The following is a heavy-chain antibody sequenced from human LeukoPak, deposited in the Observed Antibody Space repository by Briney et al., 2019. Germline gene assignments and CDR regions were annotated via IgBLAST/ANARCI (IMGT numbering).Heavy chain of an antibody. D-gene: IGHD3-9*01. CDR2: ISAYNGNT. Sequence: ASVKVSCKASGYTFTSYGISWVRQAPGQGLEWMGWISAYNGNTNYAQKLQGRVTMTTDTYTHKAYMEVSDQRYDQTAGYNRARGPRLGGDDILTGPYFDDWGQGTLVTVSS. J-gene: IGHJ4*02. V-gene: IGHV1-18*01. CDR3: ARGPRLGGDDILTGPYFDD. CDR1: GYTFTSYG.